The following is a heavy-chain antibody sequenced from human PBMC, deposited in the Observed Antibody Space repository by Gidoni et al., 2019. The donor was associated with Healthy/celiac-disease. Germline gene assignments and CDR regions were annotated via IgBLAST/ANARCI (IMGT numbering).Heavy chain of an antibody. CDR2: INPNSGGT. J-gene: IGHJ4*02. V-gene: IGHV1-2*04. Sequence: QVQLVQDGAGMKKQGASVKVYGKASGYPFTGYYMHWVRPAPGQGLEWRGWINPNSGGTNYAQKFQCWVTMTRDTSSSTAYMELSRLRSDDTAVYYCARDRYSSSWYDYWGQGTLVTVSS. D-gene: IGHD6-13*01. CDR3: ARDRYSSSWYDY. CDR1: GYPFTGYY.